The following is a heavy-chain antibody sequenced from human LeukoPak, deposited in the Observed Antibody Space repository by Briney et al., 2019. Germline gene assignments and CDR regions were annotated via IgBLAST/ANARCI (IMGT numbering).Heavy chain of an antibody. CDR2: IKQDGSEK. CDR3: ASEPRGYSYGYDY. CDR1: GFTLSSYW. V-gene: IGHV3-7*01. J-gene: IGHJ4*02. D-gene: IGHD5-18*01. Sequence: GGSLRLSCAASGFTLSSYWMSWVRQAPGKGLEWVANIKQDGSEKYYVDSVKGRFTISRDNAKNSVYLQMNSLRAEDTAVYYCASEPRGYSYGYDYWGQGTLVTVSS.